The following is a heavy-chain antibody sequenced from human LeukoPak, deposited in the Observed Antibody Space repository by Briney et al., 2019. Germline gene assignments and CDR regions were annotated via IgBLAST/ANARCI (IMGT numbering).Heavy chain of an antibody. J-gene: IGHJ5*02. Sequence: PSETLSLTCTVSGGSISSSSYYWGWIRQPPGKGLEWIGSIYYSGSTYYNPSLKSRVTISVDTSKNQFSLKLSSVTAADTAVYYCARGVRKGSFDPWGQGTLVTVSS. CDR2: IYYSGST. CDR3: ARGVRKGSFDP. CDR1: GGSISSSSYY. V-gene: IGHV4-39*07.